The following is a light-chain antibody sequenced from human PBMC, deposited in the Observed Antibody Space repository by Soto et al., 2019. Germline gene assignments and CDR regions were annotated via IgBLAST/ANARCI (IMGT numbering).Light chain of an antibody. CDR2: AAS. CDR1: QSISSY. CDR3: QQYGSSSWT. V-gene: IGKV1-39*01. J-gene: IGKJ1*01. Sequence: DIQMTQSPSSLSASVGDRVTITCRASQSISSYLNWYQQKPGKAPKLLIYAASSLQSGVPSRFSGSGSGTEFTLTISRLEPEDFAVYYCQQYGSSSWTFGQGTKVDI.